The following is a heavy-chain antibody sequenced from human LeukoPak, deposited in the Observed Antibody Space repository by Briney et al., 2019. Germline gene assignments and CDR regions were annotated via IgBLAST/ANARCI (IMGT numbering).Heavy chain of an antibody. CDR1: GYTFASYL. CDR3: ARDFDSSGWYGLDDY. Sequence: ASVKVSCKASGYTFASYLLHWVRQAPGQGLEWMGWISAYNGNTNYAQKLQGRVTMTTDTSTSTAYMELRSLRSDDTAVYYCARDFDSSGWYGLDDYWGQGTLVTVSS. D-gene: IGHD6-19*01. CDR2: ISAYNGNT. V-gene: IGHV1-18*04. J-gene: IGHJ4*02.